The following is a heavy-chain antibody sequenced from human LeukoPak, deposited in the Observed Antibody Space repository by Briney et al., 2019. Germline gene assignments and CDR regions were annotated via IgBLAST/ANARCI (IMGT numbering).Heavy chain of an antibody. J-gene: IGHJ4*02. CDR1: GFTFSTYA. CDR2: ISGSGDAT. D-gene: IGHD4-11*01. CDR3: ADSNYWYPNDY. Sequence: GGSLRLSCAASGFTFSTYAMRWVRQAPGKGLEWVSSISGSGDATYYADSVKGRFTISRDNSKNTLYLQMNRLRAEDTAVYYCADSNYWYPNDYWGQGTLVTVSS. V-gene: IGHV3-23*01.